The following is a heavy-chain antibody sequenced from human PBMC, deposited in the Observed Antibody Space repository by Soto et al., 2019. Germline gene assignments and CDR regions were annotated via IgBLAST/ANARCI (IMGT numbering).Heavy chain of an antibody. CDR2: IIPILGIA. D-gene: IGHD6-19*01. CDR1: GGTFSSYT. V-gene: IGHV1-69*02. Sequence: QVQLVQSGAEVKKPGSSVKVSCKASGGTFSSYTISWVRQAPGQGLEWMGRIIPILGIANYAQKFQGRVTITADKSTSTAYMELSSLRSEDTAVYYCARSLPYSSGWYGWFDPWGQGTLVTVSS. CDR3: ARSLPYSSGWYGWFDP. J-gene: IGHJ5*02.